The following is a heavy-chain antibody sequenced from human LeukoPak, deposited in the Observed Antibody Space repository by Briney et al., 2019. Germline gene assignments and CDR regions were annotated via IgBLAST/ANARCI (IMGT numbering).Heavy chain of an antibody. V-gene: IGHV7-4-1*02. CDR3: ARDAPRYYYGSGLPHYFDY. D-gene: IGHD3-10*01. CDR1: GYTFTSYA. J-gene: IGHJ4*02. Sequence: GASVKVSCKASGYTFTSYAMIWVRQAPGQGLEWMGWINTNTGNPTYAQGFTGRFVFSLDTSVSTAYLQISSLKAEDTAVYYCARDAPRYYYGSGLPHYFDYWGQGTLVTVSS. CDR2: INTNTGNP.